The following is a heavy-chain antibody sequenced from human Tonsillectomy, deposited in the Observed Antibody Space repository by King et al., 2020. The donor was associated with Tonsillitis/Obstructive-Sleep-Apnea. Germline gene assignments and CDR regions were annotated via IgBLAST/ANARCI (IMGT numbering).Heavy chain of an antibody. V-gene: IGHV3-33*01. CDR2: IWYDGSDK. CDR1: GFTFSSYG. Sequence: VQLVESGGDLVQPGGSLRLSCATSGFTFSSYGMHWVRQDPGKGLEWVAVIWYDGSDKYYADSVKGRFTISRDNSKTTLYLQMDSLRAEDTAVYYCARSNGSYHFDYWGQGTLVTVSS. J-gene: IGHJ4*02. CDR3: ARSNGSYHFDY. D-gene: IGHD1-26*01.